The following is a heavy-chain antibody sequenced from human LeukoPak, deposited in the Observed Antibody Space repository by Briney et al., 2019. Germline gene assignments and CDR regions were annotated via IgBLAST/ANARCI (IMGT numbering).Heavy chain of an antibody. V-gene: IGHV3-21*01. J-gene: IGHJ4*02. D-gene: IGHD1-26*01. CDR1: GFTFSSYS. CDR3: ARKTVGATAYYFDY. CDR2: ISSSSSYI. Sequence: PGGSLRLSCAASGFTFSSYSMNWVRQAPGKGLEWVSSISSSSSYIYYADSVKGRFTISRDNAKNSLYLQMNSLRAEDTAVYYCARKTVGATAYYFDYWGQGTLVTVSS.